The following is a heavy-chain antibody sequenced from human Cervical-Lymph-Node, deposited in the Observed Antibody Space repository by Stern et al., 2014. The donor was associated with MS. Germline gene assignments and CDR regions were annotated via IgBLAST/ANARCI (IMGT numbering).Heavy chain of an antibody. Sequence: QVTLKESGPTLVKPTQTLTLTCTLSGFSLSTSGVGVGWIRQPPGKALEWLGPTYWDGDERYSPSLRNRLTITKDTSKNQVVLIMTNMDPVDTGTYYCVHRATNMVRGVTFFDYWGQGTLVTVSS. D-gene: IGHD3-10*01. J-gene: IGHJ4*02. CDR2: TYWDGDE. V-gene: IGHV2-5*02. CDR3: VHRATNMVRGVTFFDY. CDR1: GFSLSTSGVG.